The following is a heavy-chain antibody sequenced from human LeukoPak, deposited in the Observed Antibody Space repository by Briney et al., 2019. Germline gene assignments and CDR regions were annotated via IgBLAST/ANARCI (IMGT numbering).Heavy chain of an antibody. D-gene: IGHD3-10*01. CDR3: AKSSGPGSPQRSFDY. CDR1: GFTFISYA. Sequence: GGSLRLSCAASGFTFISYAMSWVRQAPGKGLEWVSGISGSGGITYYADSVKGRFTISRDNSQNTLYLQMNSLRAEDTALYYCAKSSGPGSPQRSFDYWGQGTLVTVSS. V-gene: IGHV3-23*01. CDR2: ISGSGGIT. J-gene: IGHJ4*02.